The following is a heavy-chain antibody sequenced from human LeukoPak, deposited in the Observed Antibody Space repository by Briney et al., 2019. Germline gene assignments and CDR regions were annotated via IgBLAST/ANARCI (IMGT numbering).Heavy chain of an antibody. J-gene: IGHJ4*02. CDR2: IWYDGSNK. Sequence: HPGGSLRLSCAASGFTFSSYGTHWVRQAPGKGLEWVAVIWYDGSNKYYADSVKGRFTISRDNSKNTLYLQMNSLRAEDTAVYYCARGSGPRDLVPAAMCYWGQGTLVTVSS. CDR1: GFTFSSYG. V-gene: IGHV3-33*01. D-gene: IGHD2-2*01. CDR3: ARGSGPRDLVPAAMCY.